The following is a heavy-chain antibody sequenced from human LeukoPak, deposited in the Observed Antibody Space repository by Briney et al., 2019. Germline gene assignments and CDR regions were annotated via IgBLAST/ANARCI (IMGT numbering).Heavy chain of an antibody. CDR1: GGSFSGYY. Sequence: SETLSLTCAVYGGSFSGYYWSWIRPPPGKGLEWIGEINHSGSTNYNPSLKSRVTISVDTSKNQFSLKLSSVTAADTAVYYCARGQRRWALAAAGTAYFDYWGQGTLVTVSS. V-gene: IGHV4-34*01. D-gene: IGHD6-13*01. CDR2: INHSGST. CDR3: ARGQRRWALAAAGTAYFDY. J-gene: IGHJ4*02.